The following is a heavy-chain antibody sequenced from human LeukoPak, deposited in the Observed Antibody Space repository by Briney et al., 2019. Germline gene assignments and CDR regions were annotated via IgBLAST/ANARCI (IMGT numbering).Heavy chain of an antibody. Sequence: ASVKVSCKASGYTFTGYYMHWVRPAPGQGLEWMGWINPNSGGTNYAQKFQGRVTMTRDTSISTAYMELSRLRSDDTAVYYCARDLYYYDSSGPGDNWFDPWGQGTLVTVSS. V-gene: IGHV1-2*02. D-gene: IGHD3-22*01. CDR2: INPNSGGT. CDR3: ARDLYYYDSSGPGDNWFDP. CDR1: GYTFTGYY. J-gene: IGHJ5*02.